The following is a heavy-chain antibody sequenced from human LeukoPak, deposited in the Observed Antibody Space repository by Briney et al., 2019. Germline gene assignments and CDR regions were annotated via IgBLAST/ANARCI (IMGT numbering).Heavy chain of an antibody. Sequence: GGSLRLSCVASGFPFSDYYMSWIRQAPGKGLDWVSYISGSGSNIYYADSVKGRFTISRDNAKSSLHLQMNSLRAEDTAVYYCARGFDCSSTSCSCMDVWGQGTTVIVSS. D-gene: IGHD2-2*01. J-gene: IGHJ6*02. V-gene: IGHV3-11*01. CDR2: ISGSGSNI. CDR3: ARGFDCSSTSCSCMDV. CDR1: GFPFSDYY.